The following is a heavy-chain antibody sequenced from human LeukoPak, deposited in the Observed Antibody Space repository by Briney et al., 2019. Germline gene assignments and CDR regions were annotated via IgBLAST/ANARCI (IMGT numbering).Heavy chain of an antibody. V-gene: IGHV1-18*01. D-gene: IGHD3-22*01. CDR2: IRAYKGNT. CDR1: AYTFTSYG. Sequence: DSVNPSWKASAYTFTSYGISWDRQAHGQGLEWMGLIRAYKGNTNNAQKLHGRVTMTADTSTSTAYMELKSLRSGDTAVYYCARDPYYYDSSGYPKIDDWGQGTLVTVSA. CDR3: ARDPYYYDSSGYPKIDD. J-gene: IGHJ4*02.